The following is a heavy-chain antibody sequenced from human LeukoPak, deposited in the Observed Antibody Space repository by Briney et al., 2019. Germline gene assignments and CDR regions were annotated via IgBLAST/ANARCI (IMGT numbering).Heavy chain of an antibody. CDR1: GFTFSDHY. CDR2: IRNKVYGYTT. V-gene: IGHV3-72*01. D-gene: IGHD2-2*01. CDR3: TRSSPTGYFVFDY. J-gene: IGHJ4*02. Sequence: GGSLRLSCAASGFTFSDHYIDWVRQASGKGLEWVGRIRNKVYGYTTEYAASVTGRITISRDDSKNSVHLQMNSLKTEDTAVYYCTRSSPTGYFVFDYWGQGTLVTVSS.